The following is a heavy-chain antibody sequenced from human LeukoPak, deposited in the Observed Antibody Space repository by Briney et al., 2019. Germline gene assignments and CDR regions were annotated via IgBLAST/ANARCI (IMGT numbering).Heavy chain of an antibody. Sequence: GGSLRLSCAASGFTFSSYGMHWVRQAPGKGLEWVAFIRYDGSNKYYADSVKGRFTISRDNSKNTLHLQMNSLRAEDTAVYYCAKDMVRGVITVFDYWGQGTLVTVSS. CDR3: AKDMVRGVITVFDY. V-gene: IGHV3-30*02. J-gene: IGHJ4*02. D-gene: IGHD3-10*01. CDR2: IRYDGSNK. CDR1: GFTFSSYG.